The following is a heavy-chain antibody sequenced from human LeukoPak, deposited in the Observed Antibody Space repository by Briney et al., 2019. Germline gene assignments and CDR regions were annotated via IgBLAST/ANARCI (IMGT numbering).Heavy chain of an antibody. CDR3: ARDTVAGQIYFDH. CDR2: IGYDGRKE. J-gene: IGHJ4*02. Sequence: GGSLRLPCAASGFTFRVYDMHWVRQAPGKGPEWMTFIGYDGRKEYYADSVKGRFTISRDNSKNTLYLQMDSLRVEDTAVYYCARDTVAGQIYFDHWGQGTLVTVSS. D-gene: IGHD6-19*01. CDR1: GFTFRVYD. V-gene: IGHV3-30*02.